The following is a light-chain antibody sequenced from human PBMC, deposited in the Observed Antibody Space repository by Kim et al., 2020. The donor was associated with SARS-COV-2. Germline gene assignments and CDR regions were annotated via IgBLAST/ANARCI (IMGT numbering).Light chain of an antibody. V-gene: IGKV1-5*03. CDR3: QQYESYPVT. CDR1: QSISSW. Sequence: DIQMTQSPSTLSASVGDRVTITCRASQSISSWLAWYQQKPGKAPNLLIYKASSLESGVPSRFSGSGSGTEFTLTISSLQPGDFAIYYGQQYESYPVTFGQGTLLDIK. J-gene: IGKJ5*01. CDR2: KAS.